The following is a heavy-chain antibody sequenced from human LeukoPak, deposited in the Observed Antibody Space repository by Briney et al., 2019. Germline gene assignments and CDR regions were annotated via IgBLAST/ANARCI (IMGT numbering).Heavy chain of an antibody. CDR3: ARPNYDFWSGYPNWFDP. D-gene: IGHD3-3*01. V-gene: IGHV1-2*02. Sequence: ASVKVSRKASGYTFTGYYMHWVRQAPGQGLEWMGWINPNSGGTNYAQKFQGRVTMTRDTSISTAYMELSRLRSDDTAVYYCARPNYDFWSGYPNWFDPWGQGTLVTVSS. J-gene: IGHJ5*02. CDR1: GYTFTGYY. CDR2: INPNSGGT.